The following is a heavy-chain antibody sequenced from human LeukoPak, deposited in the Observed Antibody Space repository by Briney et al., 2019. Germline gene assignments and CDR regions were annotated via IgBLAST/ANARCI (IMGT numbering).Heavy chain of an antibody. Sequence: GGSLRLSCAASGFTFSSYAMSWVRQAPGKGLEWVSAISGSGGSTYYADSVKGRFTISRDNSKNTLYLQMNSLKTEDTAVYYCTRGGWYGDYWGQGTLVTVSS. J-gene: IGHJ4*02. CDR1: GFTFSSYA. CDR2: ISGSGGST. V-gene: IGHV3-23*01. D-gene: IGHD6-19*01. CDR3: TRGGWYGDY.